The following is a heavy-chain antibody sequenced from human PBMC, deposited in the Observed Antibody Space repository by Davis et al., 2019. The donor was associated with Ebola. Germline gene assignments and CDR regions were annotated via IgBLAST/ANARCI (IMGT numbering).Heavy chain of an antibody. V-gene: IGHV1-69*04. D-gene: IGHD5-24*01. CDR3: ARAEMATIRGAFDI. J-gene: IGHJ3*02. CDR1: GGTFSSYA. Sequence: SVKVSCKASGGTFSSYAISWVRQAPGQGLEWMGRILPILGIANYAQKFQGRVTITADESTSTAYMELSSLRSEDTAVYYCARAEMATIRGAFDIWGQGTMVTVSS. CDR2: ILPILGIA.